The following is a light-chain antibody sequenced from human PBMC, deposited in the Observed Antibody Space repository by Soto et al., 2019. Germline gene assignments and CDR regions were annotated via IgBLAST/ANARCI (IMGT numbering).Light chain of an antibody. Sequence: QSVLTQPPSVSEAPGQRVIISCTGSSSNIGAGYDVQWYQQLPGTAPKLLIYHNTNRPSGVPDRFSGSKSGASGYLAITGLQAEDEADYYCQSYDSSLSVLVFGGGTKLTVL. CDR1: SSNIGAGYD. J-gene: IGLJ2*01. V-gene: IGLV1-40*01. CDR2: HNT. CDR3: QSYDSSLSVLV.